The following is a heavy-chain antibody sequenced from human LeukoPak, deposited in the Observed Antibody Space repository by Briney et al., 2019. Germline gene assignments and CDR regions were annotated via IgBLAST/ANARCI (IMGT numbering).Heavy chain of an antibody. Sequence: HTGGSLRLSCAASGFTFSSYEMNWVRQAPGKGLEWVSYISSSGSTIYYADSVKGRFTISRDNAKNSLYLQMNSLRAEDTAVYYCARAHPYSSGWYRYFDYWGQGTLVTVSS. CDR3: ARAHPYSSGWYRYFDY. D-gene: IGHD6-19*01. CDR2: ISSSGSTI. CDR1: GFTFSSYE. J-gene: IGHJ4*02. V-gene: IGHV3-48*03.